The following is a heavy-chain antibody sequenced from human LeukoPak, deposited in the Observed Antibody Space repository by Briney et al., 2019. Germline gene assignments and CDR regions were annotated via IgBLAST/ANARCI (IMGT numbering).Heavy chain of an antibody. CDR2: IWYDGSNK. CDR3: TRGNGYSYGYLDN. D-gene: IGHD5-18*01. V-gene: IGHV3-33*01. Sequence: GRSLRLSFTASGFTFSSSGMHWVRQAPGKGLEWVAVIWYDGSNKYYVDSVKGRLTISRDNSKNTLYLQMNTLRAEDTAVYYCTRGNGYSYGYLDNWGQGTLVTVSS. CDR1: GFTFSSSG. J-gene: IGHJ4*02.